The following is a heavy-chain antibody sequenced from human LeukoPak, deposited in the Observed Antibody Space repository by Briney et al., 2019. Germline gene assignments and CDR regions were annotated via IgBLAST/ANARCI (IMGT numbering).Heavy chain of an antibody. CDR3: ATVLGTKRGY. J-gene: IGHJ4*02. CDR1: GGSFSGYY. Sequence: SETLSLTCAVYGGSFSGYYWSWIRQPPGKGLEWIGEINHSGSTNYNPSLKSRVTISVDTSKNQFSLKLSSATAADTAVYYCATVLGTKRGYWGQGTLVTVSS. D-gene: IGHD1-1*01. CDR2: INHSGST. V-gene: IGHV4-34*01.